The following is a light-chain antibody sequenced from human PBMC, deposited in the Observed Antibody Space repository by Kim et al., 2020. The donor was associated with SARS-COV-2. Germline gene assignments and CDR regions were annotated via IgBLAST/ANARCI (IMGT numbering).Light chain of an antibody. V-gene: IGLV3-1*01. Sequence: SYELTQPPSVSVSPGQTASITCSGDKLGDKYACWYQQKPGQSPVLVIYQDSKRPSGIPERFSGSNSGNTATLTISGTQAMDEADYYCQAWDSSTAQGVFG. CDR3: QAWDSSTAQGV. CDR1: KLGDKY. J-gene: IGLJ3*02. CDR2: QDS.